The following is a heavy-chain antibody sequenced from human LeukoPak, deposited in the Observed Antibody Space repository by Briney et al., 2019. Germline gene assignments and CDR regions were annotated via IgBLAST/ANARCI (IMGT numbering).Heavy chain of an antibody. CDR1: GFTFSSYG. Sequence: GGSLRLSCAASGFTFSSYGMSWVRQAPGKGLEWVSVISGSGGSTYYADSVKGRFTISRDNSKNTLYLQMNSLRAEDTAVYYCAKDGPDIVVVVAATGDWFDPWGQGTLVTVSS. D-gene: IGHD2-15*01. CDR2: ISGSGGST. CDR3: AKDGPDIVVVVAATGDWFDP. V-gene: IGHV3-23*01. J-gene: IGHJ5*02.